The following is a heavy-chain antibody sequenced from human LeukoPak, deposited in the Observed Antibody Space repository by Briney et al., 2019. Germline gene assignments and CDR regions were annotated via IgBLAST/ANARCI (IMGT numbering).Heavy chain of an antibody. CDR3: ARDRDYSNTERGFDY. J-gene: IGHJ4*02. V-gene: IGHV1-2*02. CDR2: INPNSGET. CDR1: GYTFTDYY. Sequence: ASVKVSRKTSGYTFTDYYIHWVRQAPGQGLEWMGWINPNSGETNSAQKFQGRVTMTGDTSISTAYMELRRVTSDDTAVYYCARDRDYSNTERGFDYWGQGTLVTVSS. D-gene: IGHD4-11*01.